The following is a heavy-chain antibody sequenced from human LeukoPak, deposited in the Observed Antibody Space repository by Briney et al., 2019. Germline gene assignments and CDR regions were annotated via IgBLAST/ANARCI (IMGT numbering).Heavy chain of an antibody. D-gene: IGHD6-6*01. Sequence: SETLSLTCAVSGVSFRGYYWTWIRHPPGKGLGWIGEINHSGSTNYNPSLKSRVTISVDTSKKQFSLKLSSVTAADTAVYYCARGDTVAARPGRFDSWGQGTLVTVSS. V-gene: IGHV4-34*01. CDR2: INHSGST. CDR3: ARGDTVAARPGRFDS. CDR1: GVSFRGYY. J-gene: IGHJ4*02.